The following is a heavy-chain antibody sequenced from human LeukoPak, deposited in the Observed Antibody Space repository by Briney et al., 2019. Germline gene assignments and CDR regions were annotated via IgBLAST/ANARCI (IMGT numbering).Heavy chain of an antibody. CDR3: ARIQPGYSSSWYYTVLDY. D-gene: IGHD6-13*01. CDR2: IYYSGST. CDR1: GGSISSYY. Sequence: SETLSLTCTVSGGSISSYYWSWIRQPPGKGLEWIGYIYYSGSTNYNPSLKSRVTISVDTSKNQFSLKLSSVTAADTAVYYCARIQPGYSSSWYYTVLDYWGQGTLVTVSS. V-gene: IGHV4-59*01. J-gene: IGHJ4*02.